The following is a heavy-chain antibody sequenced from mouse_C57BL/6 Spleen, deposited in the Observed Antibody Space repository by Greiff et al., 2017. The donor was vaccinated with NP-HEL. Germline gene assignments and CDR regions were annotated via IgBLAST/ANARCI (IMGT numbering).Heavy chain of an antibody. CDR1: GYSFTGYY. Sequence: EVQLQQSGPELVKPGASVKISCKASGYSFTGYYMNWVKQSPEKSLEWIGEINPSTGGTTYNQKFKAKATLTVDKSSSTAYMQLKSLTSEDSAVYYCARTLYDGYSHYYAMDYWGQGTSVTVSS. V-gene: IGHV1-42*01. CDR3: ARTLYDGYSHYYAMDY. D-gene: IGHD2-3*01. CDR2: INPSTGGT. J-gene: IGHJ4*01.